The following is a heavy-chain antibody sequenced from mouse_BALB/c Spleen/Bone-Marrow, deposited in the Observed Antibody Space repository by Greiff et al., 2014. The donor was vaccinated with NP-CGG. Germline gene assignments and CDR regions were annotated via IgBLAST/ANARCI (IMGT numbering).Heavy chain of an antibody. CDR1: GFTFSDYY. J-gene: IGHJ4*01. CDR2: ISDGGGYT. V-gene: IGHV5-4*02. D-gene: IGHD2-10*02. CDR3: ARSGERYGAMDY. Sequence: EVKLVESGGGLVKPGGSLKLSCAASGFTFSDYYMYWVRQTPEKRLEWVATISDGGGYTYYPDSVWGRFTISRDNAKNNLYLQMSSLKSEDTAKYYCARSGERYGAMDYWGQGTSVTVFS.